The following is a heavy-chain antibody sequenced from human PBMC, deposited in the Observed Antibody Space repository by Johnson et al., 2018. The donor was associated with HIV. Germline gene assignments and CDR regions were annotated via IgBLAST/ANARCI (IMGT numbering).Heavy chain of an antibody. D-gene: IGHD6-13*01. CDR2: IKQDGSQK. Sequence: VQLVESGGGLVQPVGSLRLSCAASGFTFSTHWMTWVRQAPGKGLEWVANIKQDGSQKYYAGSVKGRFTISRDNAKNSLYLQMNSLRAEDTGVYYCAGGGAAAGTWDAFDMWGRGTLVTVSS. V-gene: IGHV3-7*04. CDR3: AGGGAAAGTWDAFDM. CDR1: GFTFSTHW. J-gene: IGHJ3*02.